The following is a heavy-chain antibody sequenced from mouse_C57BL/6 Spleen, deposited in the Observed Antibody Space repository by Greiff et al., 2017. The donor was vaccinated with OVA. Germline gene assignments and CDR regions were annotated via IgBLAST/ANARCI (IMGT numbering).Heavy chain of an antibody. J-gene: IGHJ3*01. CDR1: GYTFTSYW. V-gene: IGHV1-59*01. Sequence: VQLQQPGAELVRPGTSVKLSCKASGYTFTSYWMHWVKQRPGQGLEWIGVIDPSDSYTNYNQKFKGKATLTVDTSSSTAYMQLSSLTSEDSAVYGGASGDSKGFAYWGQGTLVTVSA. D-gene: IGHD2-5*01. CDR3: ASGDSKGFAY. CDR2: IDPSDSYT.